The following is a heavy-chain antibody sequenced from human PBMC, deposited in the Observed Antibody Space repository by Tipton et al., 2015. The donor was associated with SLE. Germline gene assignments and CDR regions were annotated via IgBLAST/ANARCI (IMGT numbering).Heavy chain of an antibody. V-gene: IGHV3-43D*04. CDR3: ARVDWNYAFDY. Sequence: SLRLSCAASGFTFDDYAMHWVRQTPGKGLEWVSLISWDGGSTYYADSVKGRFTISRDNSKNTLYLQMNSLRAEDTAVYYCARVDWNYAFDYWGQGTLVTVSS. J-gene: IGHJ4*02. CDR2: ISWDGGST. CDR1: GFTFDDYA. D-gene: IGHD1-7*01.